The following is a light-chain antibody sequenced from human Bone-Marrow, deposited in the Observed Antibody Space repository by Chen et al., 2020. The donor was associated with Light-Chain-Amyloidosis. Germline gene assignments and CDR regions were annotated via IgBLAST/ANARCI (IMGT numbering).Light chain of an antibody. J-gene: IGKJ5*01. V-gene: IGKV3-20*01. CDR3: QQYGSSSIT. CDR2: GAS. Sequence: EIVVTQPPGTLSLSPGERATLSCRASQSLSSNYLAWYQQKPGQAPRLPMYGASSRATGIPARFSGSGSGTDFTLTISRLEPEDFAMYYCQQYGSSSITFGPGTRLEIK. CDR1: QSLSSNY.